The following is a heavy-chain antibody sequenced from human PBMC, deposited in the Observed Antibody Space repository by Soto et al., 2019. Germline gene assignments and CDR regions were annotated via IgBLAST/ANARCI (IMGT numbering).Heavy chain of an antibody. CDR1: GYAFTTYG. J-gene: IGHJ4*02. Sequence: QVHLVQSGAEVKKPGASVKVSCKGSGYAFTTYGITWVRQAPGQGLEWMGWISAHNGNTNYAQKLQGRVTVTRDPSTSTAYMELRSLRSDDTAVYYGARGRYGDYWGQGALVTFSS. CDR2: ISAHNGNT. V-gene: IGHV1-18*01. CDR3: ARGRYGDY. D-gene: IGHD1-1*01.